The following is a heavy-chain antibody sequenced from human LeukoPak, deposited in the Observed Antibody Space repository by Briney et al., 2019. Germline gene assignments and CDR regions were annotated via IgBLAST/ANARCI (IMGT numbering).Heavy chain of an antibody. CDR1: GFTFSSYG. D-gene: IGHD2-2*01. CDR3: AKDRTGRYCSSTSCANWFDP. Sequence: GGSLRLSCAASGFTFSSYGMHWVRQAPGKGLEWVAFIRYDGSNKYYADSVKGRFTISRDNSKNTLYLQMNSLRAEDTAVYYCAKDRTGRYCSSTSCANWFDPWGQGTLVTVSS. J-gene: IGHJ5*02. V-gene: IGHV3-30*02. CDR2: IRYDGSNK.